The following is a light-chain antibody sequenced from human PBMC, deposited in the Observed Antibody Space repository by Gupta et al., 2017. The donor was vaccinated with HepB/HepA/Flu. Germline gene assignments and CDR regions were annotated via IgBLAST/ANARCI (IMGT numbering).Light chain of an antibody. Sequence: SVLTQPPSASGTPGQRVTISCSGSSSNIGSNTVNWYQQFPGTAPKLLIYSNNQRPSGVPDRFSGSKSGTSASLAISGLQAEEEADYYCAAWDDSLSGVVFGGGTKLTVL. CDR1: SSNIGSNT. CDR3: AAWDDSLSGVV. CDR2: SNN. J-gene: IGLJ2*01. V-gene: IGLV1-44*01.